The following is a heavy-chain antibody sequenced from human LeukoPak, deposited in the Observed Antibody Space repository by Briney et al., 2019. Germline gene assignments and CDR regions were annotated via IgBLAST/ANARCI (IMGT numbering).Heavy chain of an antibody. D-gene: IGHD3-3*01. J-gene: IGHJ4*02. V-gene: IGHV4-59*01. CDR3: ARGSRTIFGSKCFDS. Sequence: PLETLSLTCTVSGGSISNYYWNWMRQPPGKGLEWIGYLHYTGLTTYNPSLKSRVTISVDMSKNQFSLNLSSVTAADTAVYYCARGSRTIFGSKCFDSWGQGILVTVSS. CDR2: LHYTGLT. CDR1: GGSISNYY.